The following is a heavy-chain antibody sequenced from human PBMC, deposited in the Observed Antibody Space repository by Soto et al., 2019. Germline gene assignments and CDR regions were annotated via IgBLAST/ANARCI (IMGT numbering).Heavy chain of an antibody. CDR3: ASGGGYEPFDH. Sequence: PXETLSLPCTVSGASSSYGCFSWSWIRQSPGKGLEWIGYISHLENTYFHPSFKSRLTMSIDRSRNQFSLNLSSVTAADRAVYYCASGGGYEPFDHWAQGVLVTISS. CDR1: GASSSYGCFS. D-gene: IGHD5-12*01. J-gene: IGHJ4*02. V-gene: IGHV4-30-2*06. CDR2: ISHLENT.